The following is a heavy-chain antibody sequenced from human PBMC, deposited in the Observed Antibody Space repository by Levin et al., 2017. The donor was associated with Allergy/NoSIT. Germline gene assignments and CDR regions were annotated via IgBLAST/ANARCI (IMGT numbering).Heavy chain of an antibody. V-gene: IGHV3-30*04. J-gene: IGHJ5*02. CDR1: GFTFSSYA. CDR3: ARGTHITYFPYNWFDP. CDR2: ISYDGSNK. Sequence: GESLKISCAASGFTFSSYAMHWVRQAPGKGLEWVAVISYDGSNKYYADSVKGRFTISRDNSKNTLYLQMNSLRAEDTAVYYCARGTHITYFPYNWFDPWGQGTLVTVSS. D-gene: IGHD3-10*01.